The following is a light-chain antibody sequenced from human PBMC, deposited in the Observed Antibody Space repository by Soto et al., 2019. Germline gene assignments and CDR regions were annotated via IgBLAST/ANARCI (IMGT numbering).Light chain of an antibody. Sequence: DVQMTQSPSTLSASVGNRVTIACRASQSISSWLAWYQQKPGKAPKLLIYDASSLESGVPSRFSGSGYGTEFTLTISSLQTDDFATYYCQHYNSYSEAFGQGTKVDIK. CDR3: QHYNSYSEA. J-gene: IGKJ1*01. CDR1: QSISSW. V-gene: IGKV1-5*01. CDR2: DAS.